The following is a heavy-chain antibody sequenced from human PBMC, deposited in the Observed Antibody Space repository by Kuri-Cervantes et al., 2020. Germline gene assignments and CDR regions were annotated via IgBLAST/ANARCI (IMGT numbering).Heavy chain of an antibody. V-gene: IGHV3-30*03. D-gene: IGHD6-13*01. CDR2: ISYDGSNK. J-gene: IGHJ4*02. CDR1: GFTFSSYG. Sequence: GESLKISCAASGFTFSSYGMHWVRQAPGKGLEWVAVISYDGSNKYYADSVKGRFTISRDNSKSTVYLQMNSLKAEDTAVYYCARDRQQLANFDYWGQGTLVTVSS. CDR3: ARDRQQLANFDY.